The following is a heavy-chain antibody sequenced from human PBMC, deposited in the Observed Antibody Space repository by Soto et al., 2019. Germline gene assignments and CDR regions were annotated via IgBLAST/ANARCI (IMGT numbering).Heavy chain of an antibody. CDR1: GFTFDDYA. D-gene: IGHD5-18*01. V-gene: IGHV3-9*01. CDR2: ISWNSGSI. J-gene: IGHJ4*02. Sequence: EVQLVESGGGLVQPGRSLRLSCAASGFTFDDYAMHWVRQAPGKGLEWVSRISWNSGSIGYADSVKGRFIISRDNAKKSLYLQMNSLRAEDTALYYCAKAVRSYGNFDYWGQGTLVTVSS. CDR3: AKAVRSYGNFDY.